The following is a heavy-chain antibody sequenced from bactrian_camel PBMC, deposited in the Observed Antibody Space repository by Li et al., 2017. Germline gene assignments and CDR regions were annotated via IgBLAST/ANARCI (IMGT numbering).Heavy chain of an antibody. J-gene: IGHJ4*01. CDR2: INSGGSST. V-gene: IGHV3S40*01. CDR3: IGTDFDGPTVAY. D-gene: IGHD5*01. Sequence: VQLVESGGGLVQPGGSLRLSCAASGFTFSIYAMSWVRQAPGKGLEWVSTINSGGSSTNYADSVKGRFTISLDNAKNTVYLQMNSLKSEDTALYYCIGTDFDGPTVAYWGQGTQVTVS. CDR1: GFTFSIYA.